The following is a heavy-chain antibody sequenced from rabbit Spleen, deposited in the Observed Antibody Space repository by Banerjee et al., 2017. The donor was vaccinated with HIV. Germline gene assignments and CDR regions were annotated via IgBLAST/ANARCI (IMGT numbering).Heavy chain of an antibody. CDR2: TASNGWT. J-gene: IGHJ4*01. CDR3: ARHWDL. Sequence: QEQLVESGGGLVQPEGSLTLTCTASGFSFSSGSYMCWVRQAPGKGLEWIGLTASNGWTIYANWAKGRFTISKTSSTTMTLQMTSLTAADTATYFCARHWDLWGQGTLVTVS. V-gene: IGHV1S45*01. CDR1: GFSFSSGSY.